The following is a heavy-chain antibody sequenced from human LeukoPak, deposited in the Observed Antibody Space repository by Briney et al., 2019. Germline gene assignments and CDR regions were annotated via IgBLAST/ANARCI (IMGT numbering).Heavy chain of an antibody. V-gene: IGHV3-23*01. J-gene: IGHJ4*02. D-gene: IGHD6-6*01. CDR2: ITSSGAST. CDR1: GFTLSSYA. Sequence: GGSLRLSCAASGFTLSSYAMTWVRQAPGKGLEWVSVITSSGASTYYADSVKGRFTISIDDSKNTLYLQMNSLRAEDTAVYYCARSRREARTSPYFDYWGQGTLVTVSS. CDR3: ARSRREARTSPYFDY.